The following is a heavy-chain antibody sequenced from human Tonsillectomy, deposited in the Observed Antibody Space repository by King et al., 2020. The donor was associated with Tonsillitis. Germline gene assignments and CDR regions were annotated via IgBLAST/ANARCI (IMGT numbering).Heavy chain of an antibody. CDR1: GFTFSDCG. CDR3: AKEGGAQYCSSATCSADY. Sequence: VQLVESGGGVVQPGRSLRLSCAASGFTFSDCGMHWVRQAPGKGLDWVASISYDGSDKDYGDSVRGRFTISRDNSRNILYLQVNSLRADDTAVYYCAKEGGAQYCSSATCSADYWGQGTLVTVSS. J-gene: IGHJ4*02. CDR2: ISYDGSDK. D-gene: IGHD2-2*01. V-gene: IGHV3-30*18.